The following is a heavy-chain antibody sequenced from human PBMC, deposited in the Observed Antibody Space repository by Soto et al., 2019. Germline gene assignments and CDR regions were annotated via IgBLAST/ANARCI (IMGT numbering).Heavy chain of an antibody. CDR3: SRGWFGPDV. J-gene: IGHJ6*03. CDR2: IDKVGTES. D-gene: IGHD3-10*01. Sequence: EVQLVESGGGLVQPGGSLRLSCAASEFTFSGRSVHWVRQAPGKGLEWVSGIDKVGTESTYADSVKGRFTSSRDNAKNTVYLHMNSLRVEDTGVYYCSRGWFGPDVWGKGTTVTVSS. V-gene: IGHV3-74*01. CDR1: EFTFSGRS.